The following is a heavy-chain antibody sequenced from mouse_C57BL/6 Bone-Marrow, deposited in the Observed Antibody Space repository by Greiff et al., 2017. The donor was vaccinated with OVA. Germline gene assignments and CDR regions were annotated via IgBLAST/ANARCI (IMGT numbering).Heavy chain of an antibody. V-gene: IGHV10-1*01. D-gene: IGHD1-1*01. CDR3: VRSHYYGSIYWYFDV. Sequence: EVKVVESGGGLVQPKGSLKLSCAASGFSFNTYAMNWVRQAPGTGLEWVARIRSKSNNYATYYADSVKDRFTISRDDSESMLYLQMNNLQTEDTAMYYFVRSHYYGSIYWYFDVWGTGTTVTVSS. CDR2: IRSKSNNYAT. J-gene: IGHJ1*03. CDR1: GFSFNTYA.